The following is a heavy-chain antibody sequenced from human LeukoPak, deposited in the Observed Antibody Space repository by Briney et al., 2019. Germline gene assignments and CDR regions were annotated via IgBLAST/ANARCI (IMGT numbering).Heavy chain of an antibody. CDR2: IHPSGST. D-gene: IGHD1-26*01. CDR3: ARGLEPYKSGVD. CDR1: GGSFSGYY. Sequence: SETLSLTCAVYGGSFSGYYCTWIRQPPGKGLEWIGEIHPSGSTNYNPSLMSRVTLSLDTSKNQFSLRLSSVTAADTAVYFCARGLEPYKSGVDWGQGTLVTVSS. J-gene: IGHJ4*02. V-gene: IGHV4-34*01.